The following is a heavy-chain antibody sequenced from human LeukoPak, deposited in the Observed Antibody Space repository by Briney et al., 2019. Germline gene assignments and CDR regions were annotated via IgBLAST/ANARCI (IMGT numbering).Heavy chain of an antibody. Sequence: SETLSLTCTVSGGSISSNSYYWGWIRQPPGKGLEWIGEINHSGSTNYNPSLKSRVTISVDTSKNQFSLKLSSVTAADTAVYYCARTLEWLRWSPINYWGQGTLVTVSS. V-gene: IGHV4-39*07. CDR2: INHSGST. CDR1: GGSISSNSYY. D-gene: IGHD5-12*01. CDR3: ARTLEWLRWSPINY. J-gene: IGHJ4*02.